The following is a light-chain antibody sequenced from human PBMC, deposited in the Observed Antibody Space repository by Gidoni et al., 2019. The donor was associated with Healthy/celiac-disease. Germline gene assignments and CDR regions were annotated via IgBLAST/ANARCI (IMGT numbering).Light chain of an antibody. CDR2: KDS. Sequence: SYELTQPPSVSVSPGQTARFTFSGDALPKQYAYWYQQKPGKAPVLVIYKDSARPSGIPERFSGSSSGTTVTLTISGVQAEDEADYYCQSSDSSGTYPVVFGGGTKLTVL. J-gene: IGLJ2*01. CDR1: ALPKQY. CDR3: QSSDSSGTYPVV. V-gene: IGLV3-25*03.